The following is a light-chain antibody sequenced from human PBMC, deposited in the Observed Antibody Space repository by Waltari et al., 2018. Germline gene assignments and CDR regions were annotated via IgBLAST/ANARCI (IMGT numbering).Light chain of an antibody. Sequence: QSALTQPASVPGSPGQSNTIYFTGTTCYVGVLNYSAGYHHHPDKAPKLMISGVSNRPSGVSNRFSGSKSGNTASLTISGLQAEDEADYYCSSYTSSSTYVVFGGGTKLTVL. J-gene: IGLJ2*01. V-gene: IGLV2-14*01. CDR2: GVS. CDR3: SSYTSSSTYVV. CDR1: TCYVGVLNY.